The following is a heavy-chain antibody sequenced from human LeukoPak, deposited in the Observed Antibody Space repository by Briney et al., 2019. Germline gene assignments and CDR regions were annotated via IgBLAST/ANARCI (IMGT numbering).Heavy chain of an antibody. J-gene: IGHJ4*02. CDR2: IYYSGST. CDR1: GGSISSYY. V-gene: IGHV4-59*01. D-gene: IGHD3-10*01. CDR3: ARALYGSGSYFDY. Sequence: SETLSLTCTVSGGSISSYYWSWIRQPPGKGLEWIGYIYYSGSTNYNPSLKSRVTISGDTSINQFSLKLSSVTAADTAVYYCARALYGSGSYFDYWGQGALVTVSS.